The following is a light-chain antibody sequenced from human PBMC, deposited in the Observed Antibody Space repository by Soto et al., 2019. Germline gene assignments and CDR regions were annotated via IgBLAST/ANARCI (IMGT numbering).Light chain of an antibody. CDR3: QQYNNWPHIT. J-gene: IGKJ5*01. CDR2: YAS. Sequence: EIMMTQSPATLSVSPGERATLSCRASQSVSNNLAWYQQKPGQAPRLLIYYASTRATGVPARFSGSGSGTEYTLTISSLQSEDSALYYCQQYNNWPHITFGQGTRLEIK. V-gene: IGKV3-15*01. CDR1: QSVSNN.